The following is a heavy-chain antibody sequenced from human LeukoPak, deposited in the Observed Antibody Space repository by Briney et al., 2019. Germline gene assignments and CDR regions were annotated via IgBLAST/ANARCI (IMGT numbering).Heavy chain of an antibody. CDR2: IIPIFGTA. D-gene: IGHD3-10*01. J-gene: IGHJ5*02. CDR1: GGTFSSYA. CDR3: ARDRSLWFGEFKAWFDP. V-gene: IGHV1-69*05. Sequence: GASVKVSCKVSGGTFSSYAISWVRQARGQGLEWMGRIIPIFGTANYAQKFQGRVTITTDESTSTAYMELSSLRSEDTAVYYCARDRSLWFGEFKAWFDPWGQGTLVTVSS.